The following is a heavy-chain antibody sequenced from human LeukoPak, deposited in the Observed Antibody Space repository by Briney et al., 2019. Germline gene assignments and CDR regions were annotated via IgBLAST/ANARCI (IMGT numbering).Heavy chain of an antibody. CDR2: INPNSGGT. D-gene: IGHD6-6*01. Sequence: ASVKVSCKASGYTFTAYYMNWVRQAPGQGLEWMGWINPNSGGTNYVQKFQGRVTMTSDTSINTGYMELSSLKSDDTAVYYCVRKSSARRTSEFDYWGQGSLVTVSS. V-gene: IGHV1-2*02. CDR1: GYTFTAYY. CDR3: VRKSSARRTSEFDY. J-gene: IGHJ4*02.